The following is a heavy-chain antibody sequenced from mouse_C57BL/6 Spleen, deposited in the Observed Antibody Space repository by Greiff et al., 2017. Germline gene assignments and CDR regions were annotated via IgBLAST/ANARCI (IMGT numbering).Heavy chain of an antibody. Sequence: VMLVESGPGLVQPSQSLSITCTVSGFSLTSYGVHWVRQSPGKGLEWLGVIWRGGSTDYNAAFMSRLSITKDNSKSQVFFKMNSLQADDAAIYYCAKAPLSYAMDYWGQGTSVTVSS. CDR2: IWRGGST. CDR1: GFSLTSYG. V-gene: IGHV2-5*01. J-gene: IGHJ4*01. CDR3: AKAPLSYAMDY. D-gene: IGHD6-1*01.